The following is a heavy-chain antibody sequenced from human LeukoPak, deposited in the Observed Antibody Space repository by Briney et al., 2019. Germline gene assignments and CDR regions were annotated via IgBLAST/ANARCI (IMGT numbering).Heavy chain of an antibody. D-gene: IGHD3-22*01. CDR2: IKTDGSTT. J-gene: IGHJ4*02. V-gene: IGHV3-74*01. CDR3: ARGLPYYYDSSGPFDY. CDR1: GFTFSSYA. Sequence: GGSLRLSCAASGFTFSSYAMSWVRQAPGKGLVWVSHIKTDGSTTAYADSVKGRFTISRDNAKNTLYLQMNSLRAEDTGVYYCARGLPYYYDSSGPFDYWGQGTLVTVSS.